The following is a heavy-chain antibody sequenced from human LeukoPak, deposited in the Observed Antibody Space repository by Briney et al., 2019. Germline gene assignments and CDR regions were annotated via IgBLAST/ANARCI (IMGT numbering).Heavy chain of an antibody. V-gene: IGHV3-23*01. CDR3: ANAPSYGLPLN. J-gene: IGHJ4*02. CDR2: ISGSGGST. CDR1: GFPFSXXX. Sequence: GGSLRLSCTASGFPFSXXXXXXXRXAXXXXLEWVSGISGSGGSTFYADSVKGRFTIXXXNXKKTLSLQMNSLRAEDTAVYYCANAPSYGLPLNWGQGTLVTVSS. D-gene: IGHD4-17*01.